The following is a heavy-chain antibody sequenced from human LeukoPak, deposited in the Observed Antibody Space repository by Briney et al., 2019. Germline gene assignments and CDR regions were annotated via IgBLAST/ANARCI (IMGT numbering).Heavy chain of an antibody. CDR1: GYTFTSYY. D-gene: IGHD2-21*01. CDR2: INPSGGST. J-gene: IGHJ3*02. Sequence: GASVKVSCKASGYTFTSYYMHWVRQAPGQGLEWMGIINPSGGSTSYAQKFQGRVTMTRDTSTSTVYMELSSLRSEDTAVYYCARFCGGDCYLGDAFDIWGQGTMVIVSS. V-gene: IGHV1-46*03. CDR3: ARFCGGDCYLGDAFDI.